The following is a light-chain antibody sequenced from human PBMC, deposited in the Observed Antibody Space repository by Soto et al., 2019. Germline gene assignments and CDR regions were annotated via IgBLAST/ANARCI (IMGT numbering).Light chain of an antibody. CDR3: CSYAGNYTYF. Sequence: QSALTQPRSVSGSPGQSVTISCTGTSSDVGGYNYVSWYQQHPGKAPKLMIYDVNKRPSGVPDRFSGSKSGSTASLTISGLQSEEEADYFCCSYAGNYTYFLVTGTKVT. CDR2: DVN. V-gene: IGLV2-11*01. J-gene: IGLJ1*01. CDR1: SSDVGGYNY.